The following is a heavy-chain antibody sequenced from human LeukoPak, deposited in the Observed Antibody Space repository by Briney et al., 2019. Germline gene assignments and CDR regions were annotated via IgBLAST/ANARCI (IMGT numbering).Heavy chain of an antibody. CDR2: IYYSGST. V-gene: IGHV4-39*01. D-gene: IGHD3-22*01. J-gene: IGHJ4*02. CDR1: GGSISSSSYY. CDR3: ARLRGGPTKATTMTVAPFDY. Sequence: SETLSLTCTVSGGSISSSSYYWGWIRQPPGKGLEWIGSIYYSGSTYYNPSLKSRVTISVDTSKNQFSLKLSSVTAADTAVYYCARLRGGPTKATTMTVAPFDYWGQGTLVTASS.